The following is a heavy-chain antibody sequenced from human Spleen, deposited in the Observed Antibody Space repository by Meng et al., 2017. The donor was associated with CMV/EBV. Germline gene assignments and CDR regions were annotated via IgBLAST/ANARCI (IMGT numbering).Heavy chain of an antibody. D-gene: IGHD6-19*01. Sequence: GESLKISCAASGFTFSNYWMNWVRQAPGKGLEWIATIVGDSNYIYYADSLRGRFTISRDNAKNSLFLQMNTLRVEDTAVYFCARGWLRKSFDLWGQGILVTVSS. CDR2: IVGDSNYI. CDR1: GFTFSNYW. CDR3: ARGWLRKSFDL. V-gene: IGHV3-21*01. J-gene: IGHJ4*02.